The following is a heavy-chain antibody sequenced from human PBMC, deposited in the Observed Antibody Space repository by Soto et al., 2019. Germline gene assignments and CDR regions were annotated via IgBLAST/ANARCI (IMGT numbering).Heavy chain of an antibody. Sequence: GGSLRLSCAAPGFTFSSYWMHWVRQAPGKGLVWVSRINSDGSSTSYADSVKGRFTISRDNAKNTLYLQMNSLRAEDTAVYYCARDGTYSSGWRNWGQGTPVTVSS. J-gene: IGHJ4*02. CDR2: INSDGSST. CDR3: ARDGTYSSGWRN. CDR1: GFTFSSYW. V-gene: IGHV3-74*01. D-gene: IGHD6-19*01.